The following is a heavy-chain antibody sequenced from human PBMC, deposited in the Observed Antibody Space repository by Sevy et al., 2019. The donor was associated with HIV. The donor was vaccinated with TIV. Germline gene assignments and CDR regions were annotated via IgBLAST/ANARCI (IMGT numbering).Heavy chain of an antibody. CDR3: AKDRDSSSANNWFDP. D-gene: IGHD6-6*01. CDR1: GFTFSSYG. J-gene: IGHJ5*02. CDR2: IRYDGSNK. Sequence: GGFLRLSCAASGFTFSSYGMHWVRQAPGKGLEWVAFIRYDGSNKYYADSVKGRFTISRDNSKITLYLQMNSLRAEDTAVYYCAKDRDSSSANNWFDPWGQGTLVTVSS. V-gene: IGHV3-30*02.